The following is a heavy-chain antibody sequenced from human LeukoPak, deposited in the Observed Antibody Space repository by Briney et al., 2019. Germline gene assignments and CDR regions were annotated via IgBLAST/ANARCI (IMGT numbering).Heavy chain of an antibody. D-gene: IGHD6-13*01. CDR3: ARGGREGSWYAYFDY. J-gene: IGHJ4*02. V-gene: IGHV4-34*01. CDR2: INHSGST. CDR1: GGSFSGYY. Sequence: SETLSLTCAVYGGSFSGYYWSWIRQPPGKGLEWIGEINHSGSTNYNPSLKSRVTISVDTSKNQFSLKLSSVTAADTAVYYCARGGREGSWYAYFDYWGQGTLVTVSS.